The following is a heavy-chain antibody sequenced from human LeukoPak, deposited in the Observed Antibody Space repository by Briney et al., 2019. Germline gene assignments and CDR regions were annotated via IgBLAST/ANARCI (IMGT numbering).Heavy chain of an antibody. CDR2: IRYDGSNK. CDR3: ARGDYVWGSYRPFDY. V-gene: IGHV3-30*02. D-gene: IGHD3-16*02. CDR1: GFTFSSYG. Sequence: GGSLRLSCAASGFTFSSYGMHWVRQAPGKGLEWVAFIRYDGSNKYYADSVKGRFTISRDNSKNTLYLQMGSLRAEDMAVYYCARGDYVWGSYRPFDYWGQGTLVTVSS. J-gene: IGHJ4*02.